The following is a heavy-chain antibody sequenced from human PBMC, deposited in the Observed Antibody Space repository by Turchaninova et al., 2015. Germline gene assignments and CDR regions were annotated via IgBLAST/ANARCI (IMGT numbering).Heavy chain of an antibody. CDR3: ARGYWNFDL. J-gene: IGHJ2*01. CDR2: IKEDGSGK. V-gene: IGHV3-7*01. CDR1: GFSFSSSW. Sequence: QLVESGGGLVQPGGSLRLSCAASGFSFSSSWMSWVRQAPGKGLEWGANIKEDGSGKYYVASVKGRFTISRDNAKNSLYVKMHSLRVEETALYYCARGYWNFDLWGRGTLVTASS.